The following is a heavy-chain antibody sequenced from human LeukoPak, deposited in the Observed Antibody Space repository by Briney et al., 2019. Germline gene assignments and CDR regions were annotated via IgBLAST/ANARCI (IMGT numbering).Heavy chain of an antibody. Sequence: PSETLSLTCSVSGGSISNYYWSWIRQPPGKGLEWIGYINDIGSTNYNPSLESRVIISVDTSKNQFSLRLRSLTAADTAVYYCARDGGGYYYYHMDVWGKGAAVAVSS. CDR3: ARDGGGYYYYHMDV. CDR1: GGSISNYY. CDR2: INDIGST. V-gene: IGHV4-59*01. D-gene: IGHD2-15*01. J-gene: IGHJ6*03.